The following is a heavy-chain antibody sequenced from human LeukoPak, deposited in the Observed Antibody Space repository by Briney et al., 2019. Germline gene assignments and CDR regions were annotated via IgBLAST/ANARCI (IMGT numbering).Heavy chain of an antibody. CDR3: ARGGGQNYVRGSYRSAFDY. Sequence: SETLSLTCAVYGGSFSGYYWSWIRQPPGKGLEWIGEINHSGSTNYNPSLKSRVTISVDTSKNQFSLKLSSVTAADTAVYYCARGGGQNYVRGSYRSAFDYWGQGTLVTVSS. CDR1: GGSFSGYY. D-gene: IGHD3-16*02. J-gene: IGHJ4*02. V-gene: IGHV4-34*01. CDR2: INHSGST.